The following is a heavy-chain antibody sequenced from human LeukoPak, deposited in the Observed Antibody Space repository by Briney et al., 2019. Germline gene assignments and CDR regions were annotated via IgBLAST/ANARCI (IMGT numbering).Heavy chain of an antibody. J-gene: IGHJ4*02. D-gene: IGHD6-19*01. V-gene: IGHV4-39*01. CDR3: ARQEWLAYRFDY. Sequence: PSETLSLTCTVSGGSISSSSYYWGWIRQPPGKGLEWIGSIYYSGSTYYNPPLKSRVTISVDTSKNQFSLKLSSVTAADTAVYYCARQEWLAYRFDYWGQGTLVTVSS. CDR2: IYYSGST. CDR1: GGSISSSSYY.